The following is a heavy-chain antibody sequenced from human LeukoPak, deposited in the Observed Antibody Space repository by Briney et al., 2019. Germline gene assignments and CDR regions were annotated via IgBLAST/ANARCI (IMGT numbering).Heavy chain of an antibody. J-gene: IGHJ4*02. CDR2: ISSSSSTI. Sequence: GGSLRLSCAASGFTFSSYSMNWVRQAPGKGLEWVSYISSSSSTIYYADSVKGRFTISRDNAKNSLYLQMNSLRAEDTAVYYCARDTDSSSSQGDYWGQGTLVTVSS. CDR1: GFTFSSYS. D-gene: IGHD6-13*01. CDR3: ARDTDSSSSQGDY. V-gene: IGHV3-48*04.